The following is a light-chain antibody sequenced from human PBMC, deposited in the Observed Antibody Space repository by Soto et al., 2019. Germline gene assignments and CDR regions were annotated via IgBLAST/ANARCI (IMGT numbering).Light chain of an antibody. CDR2: DAS. V-gene: IGKV1-5*01. J-gene: IGKJ2*03. CDR3: QQYNAYYS. CDR1: QDMSRW. Sequence: DIQMTQSPPTLSASAGDRVTITCRASQDMSRWLAWYQQKPGKAPVLLIYDASTLQGGVPSRFSGTGSGTEFTLTISSLQPEDFATYYCQQYNAYYSFGQGTKVEIK.